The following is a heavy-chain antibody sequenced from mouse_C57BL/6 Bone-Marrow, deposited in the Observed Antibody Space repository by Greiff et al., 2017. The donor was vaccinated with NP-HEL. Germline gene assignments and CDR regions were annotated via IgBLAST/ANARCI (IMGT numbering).Heavy chain of an antibody. D-gene: IGHD2-4*01. CDR1: GYTFTSYW. J-gene: IGHJ3*01. V-gene: IGHV1-69*01. CDR3: ARSYDYARPFFAY. CDR2: IDPSDSYT. Sequence: QVQLKQPGAELVMPGASVKLSCKASGYTFTSYWMHWVKQRPGQGLEWIGEIDPSDSYTNYNQKFKGKSTLTVDKSSSTAYMQLSSLTSEDSAVYYCARSYDYARPFFAYWGQGTLVTVSA.